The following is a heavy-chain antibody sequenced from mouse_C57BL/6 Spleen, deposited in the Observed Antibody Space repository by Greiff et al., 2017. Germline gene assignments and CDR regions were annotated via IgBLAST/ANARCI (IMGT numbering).Heavy chain of an antibody. Sequence: LVESGAELVRPGASVKLSCKASGFNFKDYYMHWVKQRPEQGLEWIGRIDPEDGDTEYDPKFKGKATLTADPSSNTAYLQLSSLTSDDTAVYYCSRGSYGYFDYWGKGTPVTVSA. CDR3: SRGSYGYFDY. D-gene: IGHD1-1*02. CDR2: IDPEDGDT. J-gene: IGHJ1*03. CDR1: GFNFKDYY. V-gene: IGHV14-1*01.